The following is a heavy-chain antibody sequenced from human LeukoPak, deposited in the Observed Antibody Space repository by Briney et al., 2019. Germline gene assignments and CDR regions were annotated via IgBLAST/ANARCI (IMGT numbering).Heavy chain of an antibody. D-gene: IGHD3-22*01. J-gene: IGHJ4*02. V-gene: IGHV4-31*03. CDR1: GGSISSGGYY. CDR2: IYYSGST. CDR3: ATGYDSSGYYYVPFDY. Sequence: KSSQTLSLTCTVSGGSISSGGYYWSWIRQHPGKGLEWIGYIYYSGSTYYNPSLKSRVTISVDTSKNQFSLKLSSVTAADTAVYYCATGYDSSGYYYVPFDYWGQGTLVTVSS.